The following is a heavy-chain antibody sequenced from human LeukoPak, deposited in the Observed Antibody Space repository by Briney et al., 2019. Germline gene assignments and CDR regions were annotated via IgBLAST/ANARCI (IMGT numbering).Heavy chain of an antibody. V-gene: IGHV3-23*01. CDR3: ARDYADYVGYFFFDY. Sequence: AGGFLRLSCAASGFTFSSYAMSWVRQAPGKGLEWVSSISGGGETTYYADSAKGRFTISRDNSQNTLYLQMNSLRAEDTAVYYCARDYADYVGYFFFDYWGQGTLVTVSS. D-gene: IGHD4-17*01. J-gene: IGHJ4*02. CDR2: ISGGGETT. CDR1: GFTFSSYA.